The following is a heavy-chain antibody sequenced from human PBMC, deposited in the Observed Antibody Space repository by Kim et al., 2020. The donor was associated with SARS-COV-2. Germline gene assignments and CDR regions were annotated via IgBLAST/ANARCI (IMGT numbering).Heavy chain of an antibody. V-gene: IGHV3-74*01. CDR3: ARRAYSSGWWYFDY. J-gene: IGHJ4*02. Sequence: YADSVKCRFNISRENAKNTLYLQMNSLRAEDTAVYYCARRAYSSGWWYFDYWGQGTLVTVSS. D-gene: IGHD6-19*01.